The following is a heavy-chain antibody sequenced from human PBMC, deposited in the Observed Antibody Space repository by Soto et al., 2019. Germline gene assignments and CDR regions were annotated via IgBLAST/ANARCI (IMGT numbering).Heavy chain of an antibody. CDR2: ISSSSSTI. Sequence: EVQLVESGGGLVQPGGSLRLSCAASGFTFSSYSMNWVRQAPGKGLEWVSYISSSSSTIYYADSVTGRFTISRDNAKNSLYLQMSSLGAEDTAVYYCARDLASTGQYSGYDIGAPRGYWGQGTLVTVSS. CDR3: ARDLASTGQYSGYDIGAPRGY. CDR1: GFTFSSYS. J-gene: IGHJ4*02. V-gene: IGHV3-48*01. D-gene: IGHD5-12*01.